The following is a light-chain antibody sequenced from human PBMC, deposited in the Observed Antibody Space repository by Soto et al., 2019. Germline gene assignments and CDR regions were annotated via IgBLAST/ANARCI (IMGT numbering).Light chain of an antibody. CDR1: QDIRSD. CDR2: AAS. V-gene: IGKV1-6*01. J-gene: IGKJ4*01. Sequence: AIQMTQSPSSLSASVGDRVTVTCRASQDIRSDVGWYQQKPGQAPKVLMYAASRLHSGVPSRFSGSGSGTNFVLTISRLQPEDVATYYCLQNNNYPLTFGGRTKV. CDR3: LQNNNYPLT.